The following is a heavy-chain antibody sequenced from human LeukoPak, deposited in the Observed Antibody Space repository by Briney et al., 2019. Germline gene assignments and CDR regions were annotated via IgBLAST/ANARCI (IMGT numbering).Heavy chain of an antibody. Sequence: GESLQISCKGSGYSFTSYWISWVRQMPGKGLEWMGIIYPGDSDTRYSPSSQGQVTISADKSISTAYLQWSSLKASDTAMYYCARLPYYYDSRGYSYYYYMDVWGKGTTVTVSS. V-gene: IGHV5-51*01. CDR2: IYPGDSDT. D-gene: IGHD3-22*01. CDR1: GYSFTSYW. CDR3: ARLPYYYDSRGYSYYYYMDV. J-gene: IGHJ6*03.